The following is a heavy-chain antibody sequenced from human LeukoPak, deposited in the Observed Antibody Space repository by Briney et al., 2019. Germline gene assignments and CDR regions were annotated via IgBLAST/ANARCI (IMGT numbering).Heavy chain of an antibody. J-gene: IGHJ6*03. CDR3: ARDGLRHYYYYMDV. CDR1: GYTFTGYY. CDR2: INPNSGGT. V-gene: IGHV1-2*06. Sequence: ASVKLSCKASGYTFTGYYMHWVRQAPGQGLEWMGRINPNSGGTNYAQKCQGRVTMTRDTSISTAYMELSRLRSDDTAVYYCARDGLRHYYYYMDVWGKGTTVTVSS.